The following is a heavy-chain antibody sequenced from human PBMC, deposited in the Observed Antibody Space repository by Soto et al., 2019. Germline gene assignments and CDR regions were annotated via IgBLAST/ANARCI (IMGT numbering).Heavy chain of an antibody. J-gene: IGHJ4*02. CDR3: VRDGAVAGNINFDY. CDR2: INAGNGKT. CDR1: GYNLSRSG. D-gene: IGHD6-19*01. Sequence: GASGKGSCKASGYNLSRSGIHWVRQAPGQRLEWMGWINAGNGKTKYSQKLQGRVTITRDTSASTAYMELSSLRSEDTAVYYCVRDGAVAGNINFDYWGQGTLVTVSS. V-gene: IGHV1-3*01.